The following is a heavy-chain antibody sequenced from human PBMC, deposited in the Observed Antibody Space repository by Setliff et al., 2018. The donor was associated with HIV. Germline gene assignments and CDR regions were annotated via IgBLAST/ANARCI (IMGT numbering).Heavy chain of an antibody. V-gene: IGHV4-39*07. CDR2: IYYSGST. CDR3: ATRPRIAARPFDY. J-gene: IGHJ4*02. D-gene: IGHD6-6*01. CDR1: GGSISSSSYY. Sequence: SETLSLTCTVSGGSISSSSYYWGWIRQPPGKGLEWIGSIYYSGSTHYNPSLKSRISMSVDTSKNQFSLELTSLTAADTAVYYCATRPRIAARPFDYWGQGMLVTVSS.